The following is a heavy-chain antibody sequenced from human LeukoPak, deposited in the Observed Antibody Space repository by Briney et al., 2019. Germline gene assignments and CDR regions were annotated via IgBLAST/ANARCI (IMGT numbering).Heavy chain of an antibody. J-gene: IGHJ4*02. V-gene: IGHV3-30-3*01. CDR1: GFTFTSYV. CDR3: ARVGYYYDSSGYYSDYGQIDY. D-gene: IGHD3-22*01. Sequence: GGSLRLSCAASGFTFTSYVIHWVRQAPGKGLEWVAVISYDGSNKYYADSVKGRFTISRDNSKNTLYLQMNSLRTEDTAVYYCARVGYYYDSSGYYSDYGQIDYWGQGTLVTVSS. CDR2: ISYDGSNK.